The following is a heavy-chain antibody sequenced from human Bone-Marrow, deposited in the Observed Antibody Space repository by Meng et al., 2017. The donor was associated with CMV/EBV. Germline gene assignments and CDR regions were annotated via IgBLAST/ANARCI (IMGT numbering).Heavy chain of an antibody. CDR1: GFTFNTYS. CDR3: ARDRGYCSSTSCPVGWFDP. D-gene: IGHD2-2*01. Sequence: GESLKISCAASGFTFNTYSMNWVRQAPGKGPEWVSYISSSGTTIYYADSVKGRFTISRDNAKNSLYLQMNSLRAEDTAVYYCARDRGYCSSTSCPVGWFDPWGQGTLVTSPQ. CDR2: ISSSGTTI. V-gene: IGHV3-48*04. J-gene: IGHJ5*02.